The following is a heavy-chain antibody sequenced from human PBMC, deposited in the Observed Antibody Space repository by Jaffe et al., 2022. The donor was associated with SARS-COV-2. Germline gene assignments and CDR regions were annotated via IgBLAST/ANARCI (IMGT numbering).Heavy chain of an antibody. CDR2: IKSDGSIT. Sequence: EVQLVESGGGLVQPGGSLRLSCAASGFSFSTNWMHWVRQAPGKGLVWVSRIKSDGSITNYADSVKGRVTISRDNAKNTLYLQMDGLRAEDTAVYFCARDRDLSAWGQGTLVTVSS. J-gene: IGHJ4*02. CDR1: GFSFSTNW. CDR3: ARDRDLSA. V-gene: IGHV3-74*01. D-gene: IGHD3-3*01.